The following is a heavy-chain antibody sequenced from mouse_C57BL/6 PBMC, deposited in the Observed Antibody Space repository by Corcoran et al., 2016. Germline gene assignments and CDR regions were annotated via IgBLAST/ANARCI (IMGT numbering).Heavy chain of an antibody. Sequence: QVTLKESGPGILQSSQTLSLTCSFSGFSLSTSGMGVSWIRQPSGKGLEWLADIYWDDDKRYNPSLKRRRTISKDTSRNQVFLKITSVDTADTATYYCARRGDYGSGYAMDYWGQGTSVTVSA. CDR3: ARRGDYGSGYAMDY. V-gene: IGHV8-12*01. D-gene: IGHD1-1*01. CDR2: IYWDDDK. CDR1: GFSLSTSGMG. J-gene: IGHJ4*01.